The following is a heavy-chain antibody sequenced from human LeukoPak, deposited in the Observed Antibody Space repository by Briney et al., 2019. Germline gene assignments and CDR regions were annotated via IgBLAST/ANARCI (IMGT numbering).Heavy chain of an antibody. Sequence: SETLSLTCTVSGGSISSYYWSWIRQPPGKGLEWIGEIYYSGSTNYNPSLKSRVTISVDTSKNQFSLKLSSVTAADTAVYYCARHGGGETAAGTIDYWGQGTLVTVSS. J-gene: IGHJ4*02. CDR1: GGSISSYY. CDR2: IYYSGST. CDR3: ARHGGGETAAGTIDY. D-gene: IGHD6-13*01. V-gene: IGHV4-59*08.